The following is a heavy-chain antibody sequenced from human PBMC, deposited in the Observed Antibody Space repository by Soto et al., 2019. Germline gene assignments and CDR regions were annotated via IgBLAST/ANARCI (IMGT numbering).Heavy chain of an antibody. D-gene: IGHD6-13*01. CDR3: ARDEAAAGQPYYFDY. V-gene: IGHV1-69*13. J-gene: IGHJ4*01. Sequence: SVKVSCQASGRTFSSYAISWVPPAPGQGLEWMGGIIPIFGTANYAQKSQGRVTITADESTSTAYMELSSLRSEDTAVYYCARDEAAAGQPYYFDYSG. CDR1: GRTFSSYA. CDR2: IIPIFGTA.